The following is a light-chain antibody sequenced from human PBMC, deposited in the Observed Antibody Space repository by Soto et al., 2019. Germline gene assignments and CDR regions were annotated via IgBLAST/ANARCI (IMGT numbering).Light chain of an antibody. CDR1: TSDVGGYDY. V-gene: IGLV2-14*01. CDR2: EVS. Sequence: QSVLTQPASVSGSPGQSITISCTGTTSDVGGYDYVSWYQQHPGQAPKLLIYEVSNRPSGVSHRFSGSKSGNTASLTISGLQAEDEADYYCSSYTSSITLDVFGTGTKVTVL. J-gene: IGLJ1*01. CDR3: SSYTSSITLDV.